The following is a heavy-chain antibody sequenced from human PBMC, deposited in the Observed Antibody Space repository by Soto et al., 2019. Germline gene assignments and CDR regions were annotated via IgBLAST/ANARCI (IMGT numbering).Heavy chain of an antibody. CDR2: IGTAGDT. V-gene: IGHV3-13*01. CDR1: GFTFSSYD. CDR3: ARGPDSGGYPLYTDFDY. Sequence: GGSLRLSCAASGFTFSSYDMHWVRQATGKGLEWVSAIGTAGDTYYPGSVKGRFTISRENAKNTLYLQMNSLRAEDTAVYYCARGPDSGGYPLYTDFDYWGQGTLVTVSS. D-gene: IGHD1-26*01. J-gene: IGHJ4*02.